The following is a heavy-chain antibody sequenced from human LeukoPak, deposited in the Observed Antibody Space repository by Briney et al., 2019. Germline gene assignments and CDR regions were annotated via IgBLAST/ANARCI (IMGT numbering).Heavy chain of an antibody. Sequence: ASVKVSCKASGYTFTNHGFSWVRQAPGQRLEWMGWIDVYNGQTQYAQNLQGRVTLTTDTSTTTTCMEVRSLTSDDTAVYYCARDIGVSQFDYWGQGTLVTVSS. D-gene: IGHD3-10*01. CDR1: GYTFTNHG. V-gene: IGHV1-18*01. CDR3: ARDIGVSQFDY. CDR2: IDVYNGQT. J-gene: IGHJ4*02.